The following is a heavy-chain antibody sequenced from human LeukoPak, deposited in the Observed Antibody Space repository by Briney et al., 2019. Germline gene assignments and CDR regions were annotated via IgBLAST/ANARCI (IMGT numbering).Heavy chain of an antibody. V-gene: IGHV4-38-2*01. CDR3: ARQGTIFGVTNFDY. Sequence: PSETLSLTCAVSGYSISSGYYWGWIRQPPGKGLEWIGSIYHSGSTYYNPPLKSRVTISVDTSKNQFSLKLSSVTAADTAVYYCARQGTIFGVTNFDYWGQGTLVTVSS. CDR1: GYSISSGYY. J-gene: IGHJ4*02. D-gene: IGHD3-3*01. CDR2: IYHSGST.